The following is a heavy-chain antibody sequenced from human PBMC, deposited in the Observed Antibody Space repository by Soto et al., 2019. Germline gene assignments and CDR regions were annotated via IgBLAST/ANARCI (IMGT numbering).Heavy chain of an antibody. CDR1: GGSITNYY. J-gene: IGHJ6*02. Sequence: QVQLQESGPGLVKPSETLSLICNVSGGSITNYYWNWIRQPAGRGLEWIGRIQSSGNTNYNPSLNSRVTMSIDPSKTQFYLKLSSVTAADTALYYCARGFIAMAGRYYYAMDVWGQGTTVTVSS. CDR2: IQSSGNT. D-gene: IGHD6-19*01. V-gene: IGHV4-4*07. CDR3: ARGFIAMAGRYYYAMDV.